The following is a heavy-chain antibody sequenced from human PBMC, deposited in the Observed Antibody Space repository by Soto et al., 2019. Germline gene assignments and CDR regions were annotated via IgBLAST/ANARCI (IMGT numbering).Heavy chain of an antibody. D-gene: IGHD3-22*01. CDR2: LNSDGSTT. Sequence: EVQLVESGGGLVQPGGSLRLSCAASGFTFSTYWMHWVRQVPGKGLVWVSRLNSDGSTTSYADTVKGRFTISRNNAKNTLFLQMNSLRAEDTAVYYCAGGVVTLLAGGQGTLVTVSS. J-gene: IGHJ4*02. CDR3: AGGVVTLLA. V-gene: IGHV3-74*01. CDR1: GFTFSTYW.